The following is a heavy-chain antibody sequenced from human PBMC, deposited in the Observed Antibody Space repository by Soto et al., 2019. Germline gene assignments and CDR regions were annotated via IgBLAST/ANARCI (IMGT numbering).Heavy chain of an antibody. J-gene: IGHJ4*02. CDR3: ARGYTTPDY. D-gene: IGHD2-2*02. V-gene: IGHV4-59*01. Sequence: QVQLHESGPGVVRPSEALSLICSVSGGSISGYYWSWIRQPPQKGLEWIGYIHYSGNTNYNPSLESRVTISLDTSKSQCSLEVTSVTAADTAVYYCARGYTTPDYWGQGTLVTVSS. CDR1: GGSISGYY. CDR2: IHYSGNT.